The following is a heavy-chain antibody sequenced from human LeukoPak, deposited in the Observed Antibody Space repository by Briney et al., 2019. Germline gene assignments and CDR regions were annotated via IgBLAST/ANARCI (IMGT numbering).Heavy chain of an antibody. Sequence: GGSLRLSCAASGFTVSSNYMSWVRQAPGKGLEWVSVIYSGGSTYYADSVKGRFTISRDNSKNTLYLQMNSLRAEDTAVYYCARDPPTHYYYGMDVWGQGTTVTVSS. CDR3: ARDPPTHYYYGMDV. V-gene: IGHV3-66*01. CDR1: GFTVSSNY. J-gene: IGHJ6*02. CDR2: IYSGGST.